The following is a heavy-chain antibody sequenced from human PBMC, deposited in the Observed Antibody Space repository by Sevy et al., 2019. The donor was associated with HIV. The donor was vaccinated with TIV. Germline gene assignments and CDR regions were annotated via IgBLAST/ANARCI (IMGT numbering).Heavy chain of an antibody. D-gene: IGHD3-3*01. CDR1: GYTFTSYG. CDR2: ISAYNGNT. J-gene: IGHJ6*02. V-gene: IGHV1-18*01. Sequence: ASVKVSCKASGYTFTSYGISWVRQAPGQGLEWMGWISAYNGNTNYAQKLQGRVTITTDTSTSTAYMELRSLRSDETAVFYCAGERITNFGEVTQLFYYYYGMDVWGQGTTVTVSS. CDR3: AGERITNFGEVTQLFYYYYGMDV.